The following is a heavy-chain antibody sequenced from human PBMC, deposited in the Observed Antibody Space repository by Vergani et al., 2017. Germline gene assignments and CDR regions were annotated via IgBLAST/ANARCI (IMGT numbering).Heavy chain of an antibody. CDR1: GFTFSSYA. Sequence: EVQLLESGGGLVQPGGSLRLSCAASGFTFSSYAMSWVRQAPGKGLEWVSSISSSSSYIYYADSVKGRFTISRDNAKNSLYLQMNSLRAEDTAVYYCASSDTGGDAFDIWGQGTMVTVSS. CDR2: ISSSSSYI. CDR3: ASSDTGGDAFDI. V-gene: IGHV3-21*01. D-gene: IGHD2-8*02. J-gene: IGHJ3*02.